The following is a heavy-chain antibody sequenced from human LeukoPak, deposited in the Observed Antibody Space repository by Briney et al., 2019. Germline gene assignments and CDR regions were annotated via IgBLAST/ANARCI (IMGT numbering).Heavy chain of an antibody. V-gene: IGHV3-11*01. D-gene: IGHD1/OR15-1a*01. J-gene: IGHJ4*02. Sequence: PGDSLTLSCAASGFIFSDYYMSWIRQAPGRGLEWVAYIESYGTPMYYADSVEGRFTISRDNANSALYLHMKNLRVEDTAVYYCARDWDNKPDYWGQGTLVTVSS. CDR3: ARDWDNKPDY. CDR2: IESYGTPM. CDR1: GFIFSDYY.